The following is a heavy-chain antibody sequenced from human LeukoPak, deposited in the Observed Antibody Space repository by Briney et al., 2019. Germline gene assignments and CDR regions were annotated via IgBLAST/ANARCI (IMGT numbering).Heavy chain of an antibody. CDR1: SGSINSYY. CDR2: IYTSGST. Sequence: SETLSLTCTVSSGSINSYYWNWIRQPPGKGLEWIGRIYTSGSTNYNPSLNRRVTMSLDTSKNQISLKVTSVTAADTAMYYCARDEAHHAPPNYYYYMAVWGKGTTVTISS. J-gene: IGHJ6*03. D-gene: IGHD1-14*01. V-gene: IGHV4-4*07. CDR3: ARDEAHHAPPNYYYYMAV.